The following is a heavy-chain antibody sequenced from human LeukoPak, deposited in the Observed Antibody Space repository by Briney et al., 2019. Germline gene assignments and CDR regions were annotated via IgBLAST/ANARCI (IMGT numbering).Heavy chain of an antibody. Sequence: TGGSLRLSCAASGFTFSDYYMSWIRQAPGKGLEWVSYISNSGSAKYYAASVKGRFTISRDNGKNSLYLQMNSLRAEDTAVYYCARMSGSRLPGNWGQGTLVTVSS. V-gene: IGHV3-11*04. D-gene: IGHD3-3*01. CDR2: ISNSGSAK. CDR3: ARMSGSRLPGN. J-gene: IGHJ4*02. CDR1: GFTFSDYY.